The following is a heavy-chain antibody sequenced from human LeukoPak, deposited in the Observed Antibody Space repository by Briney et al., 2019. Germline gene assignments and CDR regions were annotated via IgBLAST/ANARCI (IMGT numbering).Heavy chain of an antibody. CDR3: AKADVYYYAQFYYDYYIDY. CDR1: GFTFSSYA. J-gene: IGHJ6*03. V-gene: IGHV3-23*01. Sequence: GGSLRLSCAASGFTFSSYAMSWVRQAPGKGLEWVSAISGSGGSTYYADSVKGRFTISRDNSKNTLYLQMNSLRAEDTAVYYCAKADVYYYAQFYYDYYIDYWGKGTTVTVSS. D-gene: IGHD2/OR15-2a*01. CDR2: ISGSGGST.